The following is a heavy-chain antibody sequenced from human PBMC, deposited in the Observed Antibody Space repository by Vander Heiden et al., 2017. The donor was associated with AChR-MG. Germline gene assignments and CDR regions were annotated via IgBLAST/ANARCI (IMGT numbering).Heavy chain of an antibody. CDR3: ARALVTTDGPRKDYYYGMDV. CDR1: GFSLSTSGMC. CDR2: IDWDDDK. D-gene: IGHD4-17*01. V-gene: IGHV2-70*01. J-gene: IGHJ6*02. Sequence: QVTLRESGPALVKPTQTLTLTSTFSGFSLSTSGMCVSWIRQPPGKALEWLALIDWDDDKYYSTSLKTRLTISKDTSKNQVVLTMTNMDPVDTATYYCARALVTTDGPRKDYYYGMDVWGQGTTVTVSS.